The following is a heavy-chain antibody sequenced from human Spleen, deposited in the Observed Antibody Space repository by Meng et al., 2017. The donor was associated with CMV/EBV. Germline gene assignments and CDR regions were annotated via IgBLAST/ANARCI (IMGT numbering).Heavy chain of an antibody. V-gene: IGHV3-23*01. J-gene: IGHJ4*02. CDR3: AKAHYDFWSAYSQAGFDY. CDR1: GFTFRNYA. CDR2: ISSSGSNT. Sequence: GGSLRLSCEASGFTFRNYAMSWVRQSPGKWLEWVSHISSSGSNTYSADSVKGRFTISRDNSKNMLYLQMDSLRAEDTAVYYCAKAHYDFWSAYSQAGFDYWGQGRLVTVSS. D-gene: IGHD3-3*01.